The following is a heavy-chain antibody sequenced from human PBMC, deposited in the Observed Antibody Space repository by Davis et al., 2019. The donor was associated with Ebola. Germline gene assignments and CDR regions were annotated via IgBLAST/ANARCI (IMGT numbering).Heavy chain of an antibody. CDR1: GGSVSSGYYY. D-gene: IGHD4-17*01. CDR3: ARGNYGDYIVLYYYNMDV. CDR2: IYYSGST. Sequence: SETLSLTCTVSGGSVSSGYYYWSWVRQPPGKGLEWIGYIYYSGSTNYNPSLKGRVTISVDTSKNQFSLKLSSVTAADTAVYYCARGNYGDYIVLYYYNMDVWGQGTTVTVSS. V-gene: IGHV4-61*01. J-gene: IGHJ6*02.